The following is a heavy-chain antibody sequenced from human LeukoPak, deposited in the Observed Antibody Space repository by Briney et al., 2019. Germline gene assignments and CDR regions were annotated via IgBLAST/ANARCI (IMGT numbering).Heavy chain of an antibody. CDR2: INPNSGGT. V-gene: IGHV1-2*02. CDR3: ARASGYDLDY. J-gene: IGHJ4*02. CDR1: GYTFTGYY. Sequence: ASVKLSCKASGYTFTGYYMHWVRQAPGQGLKWMGGINPNSGGTNYAQKFQGRVTMPRDTSINSPYMDLSRLRADDTPVYYCARASGYDLDYWGQGALVTVSS. D-gene: IGHD5-12*01.